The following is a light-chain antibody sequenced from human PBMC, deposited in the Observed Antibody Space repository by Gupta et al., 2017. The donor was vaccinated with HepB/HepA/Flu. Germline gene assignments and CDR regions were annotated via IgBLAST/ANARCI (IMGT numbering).Light chain of an antibody. CDR3: QQSYSTPQVT. CDR2: AAS. Sequence: DIQMTQSPSSLSASVGDRVTITCRASQSISSYLNWYQQKPGKAPKLLIYAASSLQSGVPSRFSGSGSGTDFTRTISSLQPEDFATYYCQQSYSTPQVTFGQGTRLEIK. J-gene: IGKJ5*01. V-gene: IGKV1-39*01. CDR1: QSISSY.